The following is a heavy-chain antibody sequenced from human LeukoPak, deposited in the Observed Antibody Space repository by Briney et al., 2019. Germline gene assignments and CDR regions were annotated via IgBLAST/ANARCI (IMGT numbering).Heavy chain of an antibody. CDR1: GGTFSSYA. Sequence: AASVKVSCKASGGTFSSYAISWVRQAPGQGLEWMGGIIPIFGTANYAQKFQGRVTITADKSTSTAYMELSSLRSEDTAVYYCARARVGDGYMFDYWGQGTLVTVSS. V-gene: IGHV1-69*06. D-gene: IGHD5-24*01. J-gene: IGHJ4*02. CDR3: ARARVGDGYMFDY. CDR2: IIPIFGTA.